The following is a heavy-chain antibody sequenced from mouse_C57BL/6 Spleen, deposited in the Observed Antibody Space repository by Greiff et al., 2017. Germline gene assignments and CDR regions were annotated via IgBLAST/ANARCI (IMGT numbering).Heavy chain of an antibody. D-gene: IGHD4-1*01. J-gene: IGHJ3*01. CDR1: GYAFTNYL. Sequence: QVQLKESGAELVRPGTSVKVSCKASGYAFTNYLIEWVKQRPGQGLEWIGVINPGSGGTNYNEKFKSKATLTVDKPSSTAYMQLSSLTSEDSAVYYCARELTGTSAYWGQGTLVTVSA. CDR3: ARELTGTSAY. CDR2: INPGSGGT. V-gene: IGHV1-54*01.